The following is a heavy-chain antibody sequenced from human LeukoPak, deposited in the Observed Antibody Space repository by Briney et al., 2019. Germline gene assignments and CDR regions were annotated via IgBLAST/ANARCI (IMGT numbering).Heavy chain of an antibody. CDR3: ARDNWIDC. V-gene: IGHV3-23*01. CDR1: GFTFSNYA. CDR2: ITTSGGSA. Sequence: PGGSLRLSCAASGFTFSNYAMSWVRQAPGKGLEWVSPITTSGGSAYYADSVKGRFTISRDNTKNSLYLQMNSLKVEDTAKYYCARDNWIDCWGQGTLVTVSS. J-gene: IGHJ5*01.